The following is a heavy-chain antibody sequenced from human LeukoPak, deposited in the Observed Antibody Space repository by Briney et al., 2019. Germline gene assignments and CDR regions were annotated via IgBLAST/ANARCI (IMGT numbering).Heavy chain of an antibody. Sequence: GGSLRLSCSASGFTFSSYWMSWVRQAPGKGLEWVANINQAGSGQNYMDSVRGRFTISRDNAKNALYLQMNSLRVEDTAIYYCAREGVPFARDYWGQGTLVIVSS. V-gene: IGHV3-7*01. CDR2: INQAGSGQ. CDR3: AREGVPFARDY. CDR1: GFTFSSYW. D-gene: IGHD2-2*01. J-gene: IGHJ4*02.